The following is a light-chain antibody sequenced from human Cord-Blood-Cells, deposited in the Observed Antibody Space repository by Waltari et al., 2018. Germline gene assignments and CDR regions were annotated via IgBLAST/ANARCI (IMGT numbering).Light chain of an antibody. J-gene: IGKJ1*01. CDR1: QGISSY. Sequence: AIRMTQSPSSFSASTGDRVTLTWRASQGISSYLACYQQKPGKAPKLLIYAASTLQSGVPSWFSGSGSGTYFTLTISCLQSEDFATYYCRQYYSYPPTFGQGTNVEIK. CDR2: AAS. V-gene: IGKV1-8*01. CDR3: RQYYSYPPT.